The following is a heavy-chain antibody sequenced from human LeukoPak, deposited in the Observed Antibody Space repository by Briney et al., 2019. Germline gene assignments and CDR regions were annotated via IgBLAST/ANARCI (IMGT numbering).Heavy chain of an antibody. D-gene: IGHD5-18*01. V-gene: IGHV4-39*01. J-gene: IGHJ4*02. Sequence: SETLCLTCTVSGGSISSYYWSWIRQPPGKGLEWIGSIYYSGSTYYNPSLKSRVTISVDTFKNQFSLKLSSVTAADTAVYYCARGDGYSYGSNFDYWGQGNLVSVSS. CDR3: ARGDGYSYGSNFDY. CDR1: GGSISSYY. CDR2: IYYSGST.